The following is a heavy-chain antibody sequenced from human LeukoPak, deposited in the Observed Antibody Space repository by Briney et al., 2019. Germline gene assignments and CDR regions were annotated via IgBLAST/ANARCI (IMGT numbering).Heavy chain of an antibody. CDR1: GGFISSYY. CDR2: SYTSGST. V-gene: IGHV4-4*07. D-gene: IGHD5-18*01. Sequence: SDTLSLTCTVSGGFISSYYWIWIRQPAGTGLEGSGRSYTSGSTNYNTSLKSRVTMSVDTSKSQFSLKLSFVTAADTAVYYCARAGRGYSYGYYWFDPWGQGTLVTVSS. CDR3: ARAGRGYSYGYYWFDP. J-gene: IGHJ5*02.